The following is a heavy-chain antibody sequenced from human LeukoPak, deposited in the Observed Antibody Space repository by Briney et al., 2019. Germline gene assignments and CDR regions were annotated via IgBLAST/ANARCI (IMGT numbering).Heavy chain of an antibody. V-gene: IGHV3-11*06. J-gene: IGHJ4*02. CDR3: ARGRRNFDY. Sequence: GGSLRLSCAASGFTFSDYYMSWIRQAPGKGLEWVSYISSSSSYTNYADSVKGRFTISRDNAKNSLYLQMNSVRAEDTAVYYCARGRRNFDYWGQGTLVTVSP. CDR1: GFTFSDYY. CDR2: ISSSSSYT.